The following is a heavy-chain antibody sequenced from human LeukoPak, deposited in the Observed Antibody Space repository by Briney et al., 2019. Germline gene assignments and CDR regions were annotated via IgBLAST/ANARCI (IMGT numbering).Heavy chain of an antibody. CDR1: GGSISSYY. J-gene: IGHJ4*02. Sequence: PSETLSLTCTVSGGSISSYYWSWIRQPPGKGLEWIGYIYYSGSTNYNPSLKSRVTISVDTSKNQFSLKLSSVTAADTAVYYCARARGDYGDYQPWDYWGQGTLVTVSS. D-gene: IGHD4-17*01. CDR3: ARARGDYGDYQPWDY. CDR2: IYYSGST. V-gene: IGHV4-59*01.